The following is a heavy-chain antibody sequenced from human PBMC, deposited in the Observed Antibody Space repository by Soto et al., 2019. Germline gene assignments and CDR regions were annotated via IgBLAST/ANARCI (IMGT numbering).Heavy chain of an antibody. CDR1: GGSISSSSYY. V-gene: IGHV4-39*01. CDR2: IYYSGST. J-gene: IGHJ3*02. Sequence: QLQLQESGPGLVKPSETLSLTCTVSGGSISSSSYYWGWIRQPPGKGLEWIGSIYYSGSTYYNPSQKSRVTISVDTSMTQCSLKLSSLAAADTAVYYCARQVNPWAQGAFDIWGQGTMVTVSS. CDR3: ARQVNPWAQGAFDI. D-gene: IGHD3-10*01.